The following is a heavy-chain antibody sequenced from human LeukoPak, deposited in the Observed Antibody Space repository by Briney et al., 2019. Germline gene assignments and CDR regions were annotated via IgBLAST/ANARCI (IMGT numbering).Heavy chain of an antibody. CDR2: IYYSGST. CDR3: ARGGWSLDY. D-gene: IGHD1-26*01. V-gene: IGHV4-61*08. CDR1: GGSISSSGYY. Sequence: SETLSLTCTVSGGSISSSGYYWSWIRQPPGKGLEWIGYIYYSGSTNYNPSLKSRVTISVDTSSNQFSLRLTSVTAADTAVYYCARGGWSLDYWGQGTLVTVSS. J-gene: IGHJ4*02.